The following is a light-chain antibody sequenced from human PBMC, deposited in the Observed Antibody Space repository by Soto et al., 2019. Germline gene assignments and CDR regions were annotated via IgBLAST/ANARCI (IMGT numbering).Light chain of an antibody. CDR3: LQHNSYPLT. J-gene: IGKJ5*01. CDR1: QGISSW. Sequence: DIQMTQSPSSVSASLGYRVTITCRASQGISSWLAWYQQKPGKAPKLLIYKASTLESGVPSRFSGGGIGTEFSLSISSLQPDDFATYYCLQHNSYPLTFGQGTRLEIK. CDR2: KAS. V-gene: IGKV1-5*03.